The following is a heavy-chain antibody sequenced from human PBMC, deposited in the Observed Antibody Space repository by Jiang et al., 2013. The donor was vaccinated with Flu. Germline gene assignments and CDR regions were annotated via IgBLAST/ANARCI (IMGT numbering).Heavy chain of an antibody. CDR2: SSSSSYI. CDR3: ARDGIAAAGAGWFDT. D-gene: IGHD6-13*01. V-gene: IGHV3-21*01. J-gene: IGHJ5*02. Sequence: SSSSSYIYYADSVKGRFTISRDNAKNSLYLQMNSLRAEDTAVYYCARDGIAAAGAGWFDTWGQGTLVTVSS.